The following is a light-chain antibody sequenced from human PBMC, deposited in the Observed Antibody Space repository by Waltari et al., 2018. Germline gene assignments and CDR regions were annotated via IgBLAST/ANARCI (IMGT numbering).Light chain of an antibody. V-gene: IGLV6-57*02. CDR1: SGSIASNY. CDR3: QSYDSSNHVV. J-gene: IGLJ2*01. Sequence: NFMLTQPHSVSESPGKTVTISCTGSSGSIASNYVQWYQQRPGSAPTTVIDEDNQRPSGGPYRFSGSIDSSSNSASLTSSGLKTEDEADYYCQSYDSSNHVVFGGGTKLTVL. CDR2: EDN.